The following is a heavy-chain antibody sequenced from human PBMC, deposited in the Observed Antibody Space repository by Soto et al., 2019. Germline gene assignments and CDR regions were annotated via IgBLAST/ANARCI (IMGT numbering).Heavy chain of an antibody. CDR1: GESVSSSSAA. J-gene: IGHJ4*02. D-gene: IGHD6-19*01. V-gene: IGHV6-1*01. Sequence: SQTLSLTCAISGESVSSSSAAWNWIRQSPSRGLGWLGRTYYRSKWYNNYAISVKSRIIINPDTSKNQFSLQLNSVTPEDTAVYYCAGQHQWLDSWGQGTLVTVSS. CDR2: TYYRSKWYN. CDR3: AGQHQWLDS.